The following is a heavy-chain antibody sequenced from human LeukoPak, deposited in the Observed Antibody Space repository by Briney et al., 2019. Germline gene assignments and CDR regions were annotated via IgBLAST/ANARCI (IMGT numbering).Heavy chain of an antibody. CDR2: INHSGST. CDR3: ARDPGYSSSWYYFDY. V-gene: IGHV4-34*01. J-gene: IGHJ4*02. D-gene: IGHD6-13*01. CDR1: GGSFSGYY. Sequence: SGTLSLTCAVYGGSFSGYYWSWIRQPPGKGLEWIGEINHSGSTNYNPSLKSRVTISVDTSKNQFSLKLSSVTAADTAVYYCARDPGYSSSWYYFDYWGQGTLVTVSS.